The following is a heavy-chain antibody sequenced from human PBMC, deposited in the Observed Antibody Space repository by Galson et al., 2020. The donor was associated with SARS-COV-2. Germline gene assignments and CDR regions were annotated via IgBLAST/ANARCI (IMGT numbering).Heavy chain of an antibody. CDR3: ASQAAIEASPWWFDP. D-gene: IGHD2-2*01. Sequence: SETLSLTCTVSGYSISSGYYWGWIRQPPGKGLEWIGSIYHSGSTYYNPSLKSRVTISVDTSKNQFSLKLSSVTAADTAVYYCASQAAIEASPWWFDPWGQGTLVTVSS. V-gene: IGHV4-38-2*02. CDR2: IYHSGST. CDR1: GYSISSGYY. J-gene: IGHJ5*02.